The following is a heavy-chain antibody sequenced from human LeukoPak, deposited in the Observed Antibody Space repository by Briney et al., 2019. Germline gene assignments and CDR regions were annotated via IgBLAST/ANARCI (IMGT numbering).Heavy chain of an antibody. CDR3: ARGFRVATWDY. CDR1: GGSFSCYY. D-gene: IGHD2-15*01. CDR2: INHSGST. Sequence: SETLSLTCAVYGGSFSCYYWSWIRQPPGKGLEWIGEINHSGSTNYNPSLKSRVTISVDTSKNQFSLKLSSVTAADTAVYYCARGFRVATWDYWGQGTLVTVSS. J-gene: IGHJ4*02. V-gene: IGHV4-34*01.